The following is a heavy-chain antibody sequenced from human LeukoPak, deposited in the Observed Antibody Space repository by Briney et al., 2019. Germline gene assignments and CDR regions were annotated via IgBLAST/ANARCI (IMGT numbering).Heavy chain of an antibody. V-gene: IGHV3-66*01. D-gene: IGHD3-22*01. J-gene: IGHJ4*02. Sequence: GGSLRLSCAASGFTFSNYAMSWVRQAPGRGLEWVSVIYSAGSTYYADSVKGRFTISRDNSENTLYLQMNSLRAEDTAVYFCARMLGYDSSGYYRGFFDYWGQGTLVTVSS. CDR2: IYSAGST. CDR3: ARMLGYDSSGYYRGFFDY. CDR1: GFTFSNYA.